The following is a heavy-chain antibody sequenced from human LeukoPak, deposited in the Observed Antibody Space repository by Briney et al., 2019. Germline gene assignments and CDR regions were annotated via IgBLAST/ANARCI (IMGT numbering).Heavy chain of an antibody. CDR2: INAYNGNT. D-gene: IGHD3-10*01. Sequence: ASVKVSCKASGYTFTSYGISWVRQAPGQGLEWMGLINAYNGNTNYAQKLQGRVTMTTDTSTSTAYMELRSLRSDDTAVYYCARATPITMVRGVTLNWFDPWGQGTLVAVSS. V-gene: IGHV1-18*01. CDR3: ARATPITMVRGVTLNWFDP. CDR1: GYTFTSYG. J-gene: IGHJ5*02.